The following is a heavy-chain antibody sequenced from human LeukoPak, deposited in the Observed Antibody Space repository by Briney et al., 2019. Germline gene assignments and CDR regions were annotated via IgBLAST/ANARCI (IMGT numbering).Heavy chain of an antibody. J-gene: IGHJ6*02. CDR2: IWYDGSNK. CDR3: ARGWELLYWYGMDV. D-gene: IGHD1-26*01. CDR1: GFTFGSYG. V-gene: IGHV3-33*01. Sequence: GGSLRLSCAASGFTFGSYGMHWVRQAPGKGLEWVAVIWYDGSNKYYADSVKGRFTISRDNSKNTLYRQMNSLRAEDTAVYYCARGWELLYWYGMDVWGQGTTVTVSS.